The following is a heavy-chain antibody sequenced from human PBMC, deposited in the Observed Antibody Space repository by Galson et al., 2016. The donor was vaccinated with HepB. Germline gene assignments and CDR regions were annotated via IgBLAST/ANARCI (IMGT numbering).Heavy chain of an antibody. D-gene: IGHD2-2*01. CDR1: GFTFNNYW. CDR2: IKGDGSDK. V-gene: IGHV3-7*03. Sequence: SLRLSCAASGFTFNNYWMSWVRQAPGKGLEWVATIKGDGSDKYYVDSVKGRFTISRDNAHTSVYLQMNSLRAEDTGLYYCSRDLWGTVVVPSAPGLNWFDPWGQGTLVSVSS. J-gene: IGHJ5*02. CDR3: SRDLWGTVVVPSAPGLNWFDP.